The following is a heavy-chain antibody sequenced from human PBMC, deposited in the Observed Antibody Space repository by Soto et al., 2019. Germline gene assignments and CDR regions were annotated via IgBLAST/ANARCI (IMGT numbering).Heavy chain of an antibody. D-gene: IGHD3-22*01. V-gene: IGHV5-51*01. CDR3: ARHRRAATYYYDSSGYYYSDGMDV. J-gene: IGHJ6*02. CDR1: GYSFTSCW. Sequence: GESLKISCKGSGYSFTSCWIGWVRQMPGKGLEWMGIIYPGDSDTRYSPSFQGQVTISADKSISTAYLQWSSLKASDTAMYYCARHRRAATYYYDSSGYYYSDGMDVWGQGTTVTVSS. CDR2: IYPGDSDT.